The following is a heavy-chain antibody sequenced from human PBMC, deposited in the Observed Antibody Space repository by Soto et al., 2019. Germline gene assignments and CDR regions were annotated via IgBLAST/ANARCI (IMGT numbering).Heavy chain of an antibody. D-gene: IGHD5-12*01. CDR1: GYTFTNYW. CDR2: INPSDGGT. V-gene: IGHV1-46*01. J-gene: IGHJ4*02. Sequence: QVHLVQSGAEVKKPGASVKVSCKASGYTFTNYWMHWVGQAPGQGLEWMGIINPSDGGTSYAQKFQGRVTMARVTSMSTVYMELSSLRSEDTAVYYCARVGIEAPKGYYDYWGQGTLVTVSS. CDR3: ARVGIEAPKGYYDY.